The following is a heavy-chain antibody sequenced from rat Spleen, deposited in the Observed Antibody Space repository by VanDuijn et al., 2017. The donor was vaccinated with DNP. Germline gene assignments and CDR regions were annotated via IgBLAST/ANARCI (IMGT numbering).Heavy chain of an antibody. CDR2: ITSDGGST. Sequence: EVQLVESGGGLVQPGRSLKLSCAASGFTFSDYYMAWVRQAPTKGLEWVASITSDGGSTYYENSVKGRFTISRDNAKSTLYLQMDSLRSEDTATYYCATQVGDRYNYGYYAMDAWGQGTSVTVSS. J-gene: IGHJ4*01. V-gene: IGHV5-20*01. D-gene: IGHD1-5*01. CDR3: ATQVGDRYNYGYYAMDA. CDR1: GFTFSDYY.